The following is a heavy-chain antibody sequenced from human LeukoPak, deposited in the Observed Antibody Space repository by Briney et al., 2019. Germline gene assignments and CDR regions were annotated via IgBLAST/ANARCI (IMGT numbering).Heavy chain of an antibody. CDR1: GYTFTGYY. D-gene: IGHD1-1*01. CDR2: INPNSGGT. CDR3: ARPLYTGYDAFDI. J-gene: IGHJ3*02. V-gene: IGHV1-2*02. Sequence: ASVKVSCKASGYTFTGYYIHWVRQAPGQGLEWMGWINPNSGGTNYAQKFQGRVPMTRDTSISTAYMELSRLRSDDTAVYYCARPLYTGYDAFDIWGQGTMVTVSS.